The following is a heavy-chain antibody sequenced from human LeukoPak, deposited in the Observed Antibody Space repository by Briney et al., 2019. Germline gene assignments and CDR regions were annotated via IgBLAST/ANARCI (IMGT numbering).Heavy chain of an antibody. Sequence: GGSLRLSCAASGFTFSSYAMSWVRQAPGKGLEWVSAISGSGGSTYYADSVKGRYTISRDNSKNTLYLQMNSLRAEDTAVYYCAKAGGIAVAGAYYYGMDVWGQGTTVTVSS. CDR3: AKAGGIAVAGAYYYGMDV. CDR2: ISGSGGST. J-gene: IGHJ6*02. CDR1: GFTFSSYA. D-gene: IGHD6-19*01. V-gene: IGHV3-23*01.